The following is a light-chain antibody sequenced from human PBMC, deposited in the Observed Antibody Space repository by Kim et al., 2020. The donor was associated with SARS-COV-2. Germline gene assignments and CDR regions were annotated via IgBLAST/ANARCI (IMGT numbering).Light chain of an antibody. V-gene: IGLV4-69*01. J-gene: IGLJ3*02. CDR1: SGHSSNA. CDR3: QTWGTGIQV. Sequence: QLVLTQSPSASASLGASVRLTCTLSSGHSSNAIAWHQQQPKKGPRYLMKINSDGSHSKGDGIPDRFSGSSSGAERYLTISSLQSEDEADYYCQTWGTGIQVFGGGTKLTVL. CDR2: INSDGSH.